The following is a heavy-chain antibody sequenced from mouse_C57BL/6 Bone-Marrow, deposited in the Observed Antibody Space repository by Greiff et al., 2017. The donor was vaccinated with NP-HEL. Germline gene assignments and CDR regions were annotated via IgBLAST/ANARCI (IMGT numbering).Heavy chain of an antibody. V-gene: IGHV1-50*01. CDR3: ASPAYYNVY. J-gene: IGHJ2*01. CDR1: GYTFTSYW. D-gene: IGHD2-12*01. Sequence: QVQLQQPGAELVKPGASVKLSCKASGYTFTSYWMQWVKQRPGQGLEWIGEIDPSDSYTNYNQKFKGKATLTVDTSSSTAYMQLSSLTSEDSAVYYCASPAYYNVYWGQGTTLTVSS. CDR2: IDPSDSYT.